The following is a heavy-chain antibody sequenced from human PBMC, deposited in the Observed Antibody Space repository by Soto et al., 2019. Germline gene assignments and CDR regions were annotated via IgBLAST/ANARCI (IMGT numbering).Heavy chain of an antibody. D-gene: IGHD4-17*01. J-gene: IGHJ6*03. CDR1: GFTFSDYY. V-gene: IGHV3-11*01. CDR2: ISSSGSTI. Sequence: QVQLVESGGGLVKPGGSLRLSCAVSGFTFSDYYMSWIRQAPGKGLEWVSYISSSGSTIYYAVSVKGRFTISRDNAKNSLYLQMNSLRAEDTAVYYCARDHGDYRKYYYYYYMDVWGKGTTVTVSS. CDR3: ARDHGDYRKYYYYYYMDV.